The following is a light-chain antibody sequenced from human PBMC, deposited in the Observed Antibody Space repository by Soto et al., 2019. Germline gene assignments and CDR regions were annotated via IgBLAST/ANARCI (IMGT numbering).Light chain of an antibody. J-gene: IGKJ5*01. V-gene: IGKV3-15*01. CDR2: GAS. Sequence: EIVMTQSPATLSVSPGERAPLSCRASQSVSSNLAWYQQKPGQAPRLLIYGASTRATGIPARFSGSGSGTDFTLTISSLEPEDFGVYYCQQRGSWPPTFGQGTRLEI. CDR3: QQRGSWPPT. CDR1: QSVSSN.